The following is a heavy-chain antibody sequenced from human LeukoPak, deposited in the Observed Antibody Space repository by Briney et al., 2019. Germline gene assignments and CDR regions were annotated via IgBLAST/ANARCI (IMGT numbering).Heavy chain of an antibody. Sequence: ASVKVSCKASGYTFTGYYMHWVRQAPGQGLEWMGWINPNSGGTNYAQKLQGRVTITTDTSTSTAYMELRSLRSDGTAVYYCASGYSGYGSLPDMDVWGKGTTVTVSS. V-gene: IGHV1-2*02. J-gene: IGHJ6*03. CDR2: INPNSGGT. CDR1: GYTFTGYY. D-gene: IGHD5-12*01. CDR3: ASGYSGYGSLPDMDV.